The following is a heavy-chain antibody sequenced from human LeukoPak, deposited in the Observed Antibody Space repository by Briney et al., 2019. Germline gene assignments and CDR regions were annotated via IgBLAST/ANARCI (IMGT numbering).Heavy chain of an antibody. CDR1: GRSFSGYY. V-gene: IGHV4-34*01. CDR2: INHSGST. Sequence: SETLSLTCAVYGRSFSGYYWSWIRQPPGKGLEWIGEINHSGSTNYNPSLKSRVTMSVDTSKNQFSLKLSSVTAADTAVYYCARDFGSFDYWGQGTLVTVSS. D-gene: IGHD1-14*01. CDR3: ARDFGSFDY. J-gene: IGHJ4*02.